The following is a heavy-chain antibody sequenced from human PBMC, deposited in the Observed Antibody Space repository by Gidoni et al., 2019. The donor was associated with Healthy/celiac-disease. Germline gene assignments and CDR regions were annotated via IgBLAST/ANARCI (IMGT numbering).Heavy chain of an antibody. CDR2: IYHSGST. J-gene: IGHJ5*02. Sequence: QVQLQESGPGLVKPSETLSLTCAVSGGSIRSINWWSWVRQPPGKGLEWIGEIYHSGSTNYNPALKSRVTISVDKSKNQFSLKLSAVTAADTAVYYCARVKTVAVAGTVHAGGFDPWGQGTLVTVSS. CDR1: GGSIRSINW. CDR3: ARVKTVAVAGTVHAGGFDP. V-gene: IGHV4-4*02. D-gene: IGHD6-19*01.